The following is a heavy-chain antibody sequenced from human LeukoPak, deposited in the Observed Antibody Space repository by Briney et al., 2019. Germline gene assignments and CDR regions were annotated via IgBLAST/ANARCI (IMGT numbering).Heavy chain of an antibody. J-gene: IGHJ5*02. CDR2: MNPNSGNT. V-gene: IGHV1-8*01. Sequence: GASVTVSCKASGYTFTSYDIHWVRQATGQGLEWMGWMNPNSGNTGYAQKFQGRVTMTRNTSISTAYMELSSLRSEDTAVYYCARGLGLGNWEAAWFDPWGQGTLVTVSS. CDR3: ARGLGLGNWEAAWFDP. CDR1: GYTFTSYD. D-gene: IGHD7-27*01.